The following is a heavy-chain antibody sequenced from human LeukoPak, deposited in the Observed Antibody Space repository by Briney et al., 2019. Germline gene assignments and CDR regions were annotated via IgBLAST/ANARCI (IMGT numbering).Heavy chain of an antibody. CDR2: ISYDGSNK. CDR1: GFTFSSYA. D-gene: IGHD3-10*01. J-gene: IGHJ4*02. Sequence: GGSLRLSCAASGFTFSSYAMHWVRQAPGKGLEWVAVISYDGSNKYYADSVKGRFTISRDNSKNTLYLQMNSLRAEDTAVYYCASRSRLLWFGELSKPPVEYWGQGTLVTVSS. V-gene: IGHV3-30-3*01. CDR3: ASRSRLLWFGELSKPPVEY.